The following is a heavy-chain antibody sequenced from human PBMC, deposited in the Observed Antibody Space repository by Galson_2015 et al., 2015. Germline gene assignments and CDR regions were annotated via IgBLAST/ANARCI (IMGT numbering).Heavy chain of an antibody. V-gene: IGHV3-23*01. CDR3: AKGTWGAAAPFMDV. CDR2: ISGNGATT. D-gene: IGHD6-13*01. Sequence: SLRLSCAASGFTFDSHALSWVRQAPGRGLEWVATISGNGATTYYADSMKGRFTISRDNLKNTLYVQMSSLRAEDTAVYYCAKGTWGAAAPFMDVWGQGTTVTVSS. CDR1: GFTFDSHA. J-gene: IGHJ6*02.